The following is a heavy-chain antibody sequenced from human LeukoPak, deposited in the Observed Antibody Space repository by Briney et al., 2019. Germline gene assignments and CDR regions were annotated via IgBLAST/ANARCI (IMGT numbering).Heavy chain of an antibody. Sequence: GGSLRLSCAASGFTVDDYAMHWVRQAPGKGLGWVSLISGDGGSTYYADSVKGRFTISRDNSKNSLYLQMNSLRTEDTALYYCAKTCSSGWYVDYFDYWGQGTLVTVSS. V-gene: IGHV3-43*02. CDR3: AKTCSSGWYVDYFDY. J-gene: IGHJ4*02. CDR1: GFTVDDYA. D-gene: IGHD6-19*01. CDR2: ISGDGGST.